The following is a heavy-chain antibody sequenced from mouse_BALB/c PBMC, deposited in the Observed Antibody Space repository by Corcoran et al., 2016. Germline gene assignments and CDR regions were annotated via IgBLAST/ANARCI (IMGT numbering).Heavy chain of an antibody. CDR1: GYTFTNYG. V-gene: IGHV9-3-1*01. J-gene: IGHJ2*01. CDR3: ARGLSLYFDY. CDR2: INTYTGEP. D-gene: IGHD3-1*01. Sequence: QIQLVQSGPELKKPGETVKISCKASGYTFTNYGMNWVKQAPGKGLKWMGWINTYTGEPTYADDFKGRFAFSLETSASTAYLQINNLKNEDTATYFWARGLSLYFDYWGQGTTLTVSS.